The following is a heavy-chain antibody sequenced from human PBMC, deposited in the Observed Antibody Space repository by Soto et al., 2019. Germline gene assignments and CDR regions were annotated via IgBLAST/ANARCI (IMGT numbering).Heavy chain of an antibody. CDR1: GFTFNSYW. D-gene: IGHD6-19*01. CDR3: TTLSWDASDWH. V-gene: IGHV3-7*03. Sequence: GGSVRLSCVTSGFTFNSYWMSWVRQTPGQGLECVARINHDGSDKNYVDSVKGRFTISRDNAKNSLFLQMNSLRADDTAVYYCTTLSWDASDWHWGLGALVTVSS. J-gene: IGHJ4*02. CDR2: INHDGSDK.